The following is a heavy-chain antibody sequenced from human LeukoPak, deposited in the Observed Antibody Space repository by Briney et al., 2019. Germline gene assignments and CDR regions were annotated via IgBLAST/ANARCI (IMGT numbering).Heavy chain of an antibody. CDR1: GFTFSSYR. Sequence: GGSLRLSCAASGFTFSSYRMNWVRQAPGKGLEWVSYISSSSSTIYYADSVKGRFTISRDNAKNSLYLQMNTLRAEDTALYYCAKDIGTYYGSGTYYKPNYFDYWGQGTLVTVSS. V-gene: IGHV3-48*01. CDR2: ISSSSSTI. D-gene: IGHD3-10*01. J-gene: IGHJ4*02. CDR3: AKDIGTYYGSGTYYKPNYFDY.